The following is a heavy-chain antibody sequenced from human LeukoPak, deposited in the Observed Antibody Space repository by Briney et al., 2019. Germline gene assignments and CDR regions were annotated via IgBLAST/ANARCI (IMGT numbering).Heavy chain of an antibody. CDR1: GGSIGSSSYY. CDR3: AALNGNYWIGYHYFED. Sequence: SETLSLTCTVSGGSIGSSSYYWGWIRQPPGKRLEWIGTIYFDGNTFYNPSLKSRVTISVDMSKNQFSLKLNSVTATDTAVYYCAALNGNYWIGYHYFEDWGQGTLVSVSS. J-gene: IGHJ4*02. D-gene: IGHD3-3*01. V-gene: IGHV4-39*01. CDR2: IYFDGNT.